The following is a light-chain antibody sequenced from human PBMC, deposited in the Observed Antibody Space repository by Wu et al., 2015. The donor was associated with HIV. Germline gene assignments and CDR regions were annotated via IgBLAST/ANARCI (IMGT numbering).Light chain of an antibody. CDR1: QSVSSSY. J-gene: IGKJ1*01. Sequence: EIVLTQSPGTLSLSPGERATLSCRASQSVSSSYLAWYQQKPGQAPRLLIYGASSRATGIPDRFSGSGSGTDFTLTISRLEPEDFAVYYCQQYETSPWTFGLGTKVEVK. CDR2: GAS. V-gene: IGKV3-20*01. CDR3: QQYETSPWT.